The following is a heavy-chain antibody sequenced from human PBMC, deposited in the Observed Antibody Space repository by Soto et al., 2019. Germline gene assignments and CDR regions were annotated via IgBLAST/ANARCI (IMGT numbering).Heavy chain of an antibody. CDR3: ARDLPCSGRYGSDY. D-gene: IGHD1-26*01. Sequence: ASVKVSCKASGYTFTSYAMHWVRQAPGQRLEWMGWINAGNGNTKYSQKFQGRVTITRDTSASTAYMELSSLRSEDTAVYYCARDLPCSGRYGSDYWGQGPLVTVSS. CDR2: INAGNGNT. V-gene: IGHV1-3*01. CDR1: GYTFTSYA. J-gene: IGHJ4*02.